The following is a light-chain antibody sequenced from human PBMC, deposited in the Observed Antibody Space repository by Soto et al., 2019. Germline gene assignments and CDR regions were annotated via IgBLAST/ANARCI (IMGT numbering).Light chain of an antibody. CDR1: QGISNW. CDR2: AAY. CDR3: QPFNSYPIT. V-gene: IGKV1-12*01. J-gene: IGKJ5*01. Sequence: DIQMTQSPSSVSASLGDRVTITGVASQGISNWLAWYQQKPGKAHSLLIHAAYSLQSGVTSRFSGSGSGTEFTLTISSLQPEDFATYYCQPFNSYPITFGQGTRLEIK.